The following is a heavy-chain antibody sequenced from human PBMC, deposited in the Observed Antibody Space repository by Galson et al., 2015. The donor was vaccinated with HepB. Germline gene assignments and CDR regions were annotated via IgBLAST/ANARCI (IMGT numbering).Heavy chain of an antibody. CDR3: ARGVVQWTTWRYWFDS. V-gene: IGHV4-34*01. CDR1: GGSFGTYY. Sequence: ETLSLTCAVYGGSFGTYYWAWIRQPPGKGMEWIGEVRHNGNTYYKASLKSRVTVSLDTSKSQFSLRLKSMTAADAAIYYCARGVVQWTTWRYWFDSWGQGAPVIGSS. D-gene: IGHD1-26*01. CDR2: VRHNGNT. J-gene: IGHJ5*01.